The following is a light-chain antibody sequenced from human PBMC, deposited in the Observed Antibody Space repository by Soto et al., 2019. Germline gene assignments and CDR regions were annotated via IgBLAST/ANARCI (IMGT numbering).Light chain of an antibody. CDR1: QSVTSNY. CDR3: QQYSNSLST. J-gene: IGKJ1*01. V-gene: IGKV3-20*01. CDR2: GAS. Sequence: EIVLTQSPGTLSLSPGERATLSCRASQSVTSNYLAWYQQKPGQTPRLLIYGASSRATGIPDRFSGSGSGTDFTLTITRMEPEDFAVYYCQQYSNSLSTFGQGTNVDIK.